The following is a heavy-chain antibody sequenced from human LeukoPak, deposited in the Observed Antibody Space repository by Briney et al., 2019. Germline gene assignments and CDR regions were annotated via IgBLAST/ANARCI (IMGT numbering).Heavy chain of an antibody. Sequence: SETLSLTCTVSGGSISSSSYYWGWIRRPPGKGLEWIGSIYYSGSTYYNPSLKSRVTISVDTSKNQFSLKLSSVTAADTAVYYCARQVGATEHDYWGQGTLVTVSS. CDR1: GGSISSSSYY. CDR3: ARQVGATEHDY. D-gene: IGHD1-26*01. V-gene: IGHV4-39*01. CDR2: IYYSGST. J-gene: IGHJ4*02.